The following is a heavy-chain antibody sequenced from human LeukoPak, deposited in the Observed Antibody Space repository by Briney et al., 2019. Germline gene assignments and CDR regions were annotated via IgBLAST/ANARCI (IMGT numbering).Heavy chain of an antibody. CDR2: ISSSSYI. CDR3: AREGRGNAFDI. Sequence: GGSLRLSCAASGFTFSSYSMNWVRQAPGKGLEWVSSISSSSYIYYADSVKGRFTISRDNAKNSLYLQMNSLRAEDTAVYYCAREGRGNAFDIWGQGTMVTVSS. J-gene: IGHJ3*02. CDR1: GFTFSSYS. V-gene: IGHV3-21*01. D-gene: IGHD3-16*01.